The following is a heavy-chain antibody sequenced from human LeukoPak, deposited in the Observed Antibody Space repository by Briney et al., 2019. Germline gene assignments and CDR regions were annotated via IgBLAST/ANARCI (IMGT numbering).Heavy chain of an antibody. Sequence: SQTLSLTCTVSGGSISSGSYYWSWIRQPAGTGLEWIGRIYTSGSTNYNPSLKSRVTMSVDTSKNQFSLKLSSVTAADTAVYYCARDLGGGVKDWGQGTLVTVSS. CDR3: ARDLGGGVKD. J-gene: IGHJ4*02. D-gene: IGHD3-16*01. V-gene: IGHV4-61*02. CDR1: GGSISSGSYY. CDR2: IYTSGST.